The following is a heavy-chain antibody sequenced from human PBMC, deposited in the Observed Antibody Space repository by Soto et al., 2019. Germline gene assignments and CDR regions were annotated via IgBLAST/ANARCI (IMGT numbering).Heavy chain of an antibody. CDR3: AKTRNSVINYNYYDNMDV. CDR1: GFTFSEYG. J-gene: IGHJ6*02. V-gene: IGHV3-30*18. Sequence: QVQLVESGGGVVQPGGSLRLTCAASGFTFSEYGIHWVRQAPGKGLEWVALTSYDGRHTSYVDSVKGRFTISRDNSGNTAFLEMNRLRVEDTAVYYCAKTRNSVINYNYYDNMDVWGQGTTVTVSS. CDR2: TSYDGRHT. D-gene: IGHD3-10*01.